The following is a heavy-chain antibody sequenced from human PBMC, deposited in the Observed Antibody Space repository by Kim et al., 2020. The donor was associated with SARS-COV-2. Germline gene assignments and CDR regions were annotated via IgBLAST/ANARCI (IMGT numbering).Heavy chain of an antibody. CDR1: GGSFSGYY. D-gene: IGHD3-10*01. CDR3: ARGKRLGTTGSGSYYNPVYYYYYYMDV. CDR2: INHSGST. J-gene: IGHJ6*03. V-gene: IGHV4-34*01. Sequence: SETLSLTCAVYGGSFSGYYWSWIRQPPGKGLEWIGEINHSGSTNYNPSLKSRVTISVDTSKNQFSLKLSSVTAADTAVYYCARGKRLGTTGSGSYYNPVYYYYYYMDVWGKGTTVTVSS.